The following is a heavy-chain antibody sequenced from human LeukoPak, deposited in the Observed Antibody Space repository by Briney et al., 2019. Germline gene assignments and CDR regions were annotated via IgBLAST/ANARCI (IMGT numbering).Heavy chain of an antibody. V-gene: IGHV3-21*01. CDR2: ISSSSSYI. Sequence: GGSLRLSCAASGFTFSSYSMNWVRQAPGKGLEWVSSISSSSSYIYYADSVKGRFTISRDNAKNSLYLQMNSLRAEDTAVYYCARNPRGGVFRTGADYWGQGTLVTVSS. CDR3: ARNPRGGVFRTGADY. CDR1: GFTFSSYS. J-gene: IGHJ4*02. D-gene: IGHD3/OR15-3a*01.